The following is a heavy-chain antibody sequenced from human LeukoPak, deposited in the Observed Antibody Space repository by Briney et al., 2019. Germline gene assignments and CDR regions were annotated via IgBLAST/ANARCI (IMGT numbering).Heavy chain of an antibody. CDR2: ISDSGGST. CDR1: GFTFSTYV. Sequence: GGSLRLSCAASGFTFSTYVMNWVRQAPGKGLEWVSSISDSGGSTYYADSVKGRFTISRDNSKNTLYLQMNSLRAEDTAVYYCGRYYVMDVWGQGTTVTVSS. CDR3: GRYYVMDV. V-gene: IGHV3-23*01. J-gene: IGHJ6*02.